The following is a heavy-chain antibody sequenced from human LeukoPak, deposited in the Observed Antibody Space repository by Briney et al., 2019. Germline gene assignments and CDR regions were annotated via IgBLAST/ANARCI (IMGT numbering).Heavy chain of an antibody. J-gene: IGHJ4*02. CDR2: INPNSGGT. Sequence: ASVKVSCKASGYTFTGYYMHWVRQAPGQGLEWMGWINPNSGGTNYAQKFQGRVTMTRDTSISTAYMELSRLRSDDTAVYYCARDRIAAAGNRRFDYWGQGTLVTVSS. CDR3: ARDRIAAAGNRRFDY. D-gene: IGHD6-13*01. CDR1: GYTFTGYY. V-gene: IGHV1-2*02.